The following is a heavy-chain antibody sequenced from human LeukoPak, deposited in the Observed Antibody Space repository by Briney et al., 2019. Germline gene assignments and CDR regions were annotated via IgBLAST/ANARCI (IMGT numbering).Heavy chain of an antibody. CDR3: ATYGDYFDY. CDR2: ISAYNGNT. J-gene: IGHJ4*02. V-gene: IGHV1-18*01. CDR1: GGTFRNYV. D-gene: IGHD4-17*01. Sequence: ASVKVSCKASGGTFRNYVISWVRQAPGQGLEWMGWISAYNGNTNYAQKLQGRVTMTTDTSTSTAYMELRSLRSDDTAVYYCATYGDYFDYWGQGTLVTVSS.